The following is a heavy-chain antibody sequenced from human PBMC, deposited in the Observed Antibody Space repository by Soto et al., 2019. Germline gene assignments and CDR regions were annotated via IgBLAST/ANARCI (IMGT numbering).Heavy chain of an antibody. V-gene: IGHV1-46*01. CDR1: GYTFTSYY. CDR3: ARDLRGIVVVPDAILLTNWFDP. D-gene: IGHD2-2*01. CDR2: INPSGGST. J-gene: IGHJ5*02. Sequence: ASVKVSCKASGYTFTSYYMHWVRQAHGQGLEWMGIINPSGGSTSYAQKFQGRVTMTRDTSTSTVYMELSSLRSEDTAVYYCARDLRGIVVVPDAILLTNWFDPWGEGTLVTVSS.